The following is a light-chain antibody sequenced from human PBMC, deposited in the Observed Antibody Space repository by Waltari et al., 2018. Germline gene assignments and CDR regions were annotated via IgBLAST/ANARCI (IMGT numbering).Light chain of an antibody. Sequence: DHQMTQSPSYLSASVRDRVTITCRASQSIITYLNWYQQKPGKAPNLLIYAASSLQTGVPSMFRGSGSVTDFTLTISSLLPVDFATYHCQQSYSIPHPFGQVTKLEIK. CDR2: AAS. CDR1: QSIITY. V-gene: IGKV1-39*01. J-gene: IGKJ2*01. CDR3: QQSYSIPHP.